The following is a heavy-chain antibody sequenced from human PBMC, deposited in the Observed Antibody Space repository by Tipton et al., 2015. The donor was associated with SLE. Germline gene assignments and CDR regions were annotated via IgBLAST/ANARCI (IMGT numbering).Heavy chain of an antibody. CDR2: MNPNSGNT. D-gene: IGHD3-16*02. J-gene: IGHJ4*02. V-gene: IGHV1-8*01. CDR3: ASASLRLHLGELSALDY. CDR1: GYTFTSYD. Sequence: QLVQSGPEVKKPVASVKVSCKASGYTFTSYDINWVRHATGQGLEGLGWMNPNSGNTGYAQKFQGRVTMTRNTSISTAYMELSSLRSEATAVYYCASASLRLHLGELSALDYWGQGTLVTVSS.